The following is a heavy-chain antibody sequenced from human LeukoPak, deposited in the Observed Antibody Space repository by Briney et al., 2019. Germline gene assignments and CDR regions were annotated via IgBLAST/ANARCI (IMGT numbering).Heavy chain of an antibody. CDR3: AREGYDILPGDAFDI. V-gene: IGHV3-21*01. Sequence: GGSRRTPGTVPGFTFSSYSMNWGGQAPGKARDGGASIIMSSSYIYYADSFKARLTTPPDNPSNSLYLHMNSLRAADTAVYYCAREGYDILPGDAFDIWGQGTMVTVSS. J-gene: IGHJ3*02. D-gene: IGHD3-9*01. CDR1: GFTFSSYS. CDR2: IIMSSSYI.